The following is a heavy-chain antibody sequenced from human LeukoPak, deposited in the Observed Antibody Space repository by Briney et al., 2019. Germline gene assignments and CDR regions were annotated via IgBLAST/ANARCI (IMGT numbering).Heavy chain of an antibody. Sequence: PGGSLRLSCAASGFTFSSYSMNWVRQAPGKGLEWVGRIKSKTDGGTTDYAAPVKGRFTISRDDSKNTLYLQMNSLKTEDTAVYYCAKTTYYDFWAFDYWGQGTLVTVSS. CDR2: IKSKTDGGTT. CDR3: AKTTYYDFWAFDY. CDR1: GFTFSSYS. D-gene: IGHD3-3*01. J-gene: IGHJ4*02. V-gene: IGHV3-15*01.